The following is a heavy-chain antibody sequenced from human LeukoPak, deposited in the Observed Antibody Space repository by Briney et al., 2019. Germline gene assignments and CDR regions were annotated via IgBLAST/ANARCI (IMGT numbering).Heavy chain of an antibody. V-gene: IGHV1-2*02. D-gene: IGHD5-12*01. Sequence: GASVKVSCKASGYSFTDHYMHWVRQAPGQGLEWMGWINPNSGFTNYAQKFQGRVTMTRDTSIRTTYMELNSLRSDDTAVYYCARDPALGYSRRLFDYWGQGTLVTVSS. J-gene: IGHJ4*02. CDR3: ARDPALGYSRRLFDY. CDR1: GYSFTDHY. CDR2: INPNSGFT.